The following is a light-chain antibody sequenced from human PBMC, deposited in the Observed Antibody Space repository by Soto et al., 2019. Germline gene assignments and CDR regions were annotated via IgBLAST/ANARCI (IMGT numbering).Light chain of an antibody. J-gene: IGKJ1*01. V-gene: IGKV1-5*03. Sequence: DIQMTQSPSTLSASVGDRVTITCRASQTISSWLAWYQQKPGKAPKLLIYKASSLESGVSSRFSGSGSGTEFTLTISSLQSDDFATYYCQQYNSYPWTFDQGTRVEIK. CDR1: QTISSW. CDR3: QQYNSYPWT. CDR2: KAS.